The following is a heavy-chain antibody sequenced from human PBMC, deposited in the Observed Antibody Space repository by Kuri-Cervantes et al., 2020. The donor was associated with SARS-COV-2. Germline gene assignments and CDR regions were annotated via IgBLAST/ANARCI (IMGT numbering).Heavy chain of an antibody. V-gene: IGHV3-30*04. Sequence: LRLSCAASGFTFSTYAMHWVRQAPGKGLEWVAHVSYDGSNRFYAQSVRGRFTISRDNVKNSLYLQMNSLRAEDTAVYYCARDPDITMPPDAFDIWGHGTMVTVSS. CDR3: ARDPDITMPPDAFDI. J-gene: IGHJ3*02. D-gene: IGHD5-18*01. CDR1: GFTFSTYA. CDR2: VSYDGSNR.